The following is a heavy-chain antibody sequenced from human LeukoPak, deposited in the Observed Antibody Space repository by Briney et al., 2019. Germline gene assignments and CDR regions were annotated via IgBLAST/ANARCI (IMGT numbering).Heavy chain of an antibody. Sequence: GGSLRLSCEASGVSFSGSVIHWVRQAPGKGLEWVGRIRSNANNYAASYAESTKGRFIISRDDSKNTAYLQMNSLKIEDTATYFCTGAVTLRGGLLPDHWGQGTLVIVTS. J-gene: IGHJ4*02. CDR1: GVSFSGSV. CDR2: IRSNANNYAA. CDR3: TGAVTLRGGLLPDH. D-gene: IGHD3-16*01. V-gene: IGHV3-73*01.